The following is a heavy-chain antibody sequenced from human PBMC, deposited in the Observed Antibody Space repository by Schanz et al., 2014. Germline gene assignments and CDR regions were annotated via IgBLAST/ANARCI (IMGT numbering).Heavy chain of an antibody. V-gene: IGHV1-18*04. Sequence: QVQLVQSGAEVKKPGASVKVSCTASGFNFNNYDINWVRQATGQGLEWMGWISVYTGNTKYGQKVQGRVTMTADTSTNTAYMELRSLRSDDTAVFYCAKGMGYCSGGTCYDYYYYGLDVWGQGTTVTVSS. CDR2: ISVYTGNT. CDR1: GFNFNNYD. D-gene: IGHD2-15*01. J-gene: IGHJ6*02. CDR3: AKGMGYCSGGTCYDYYYYGLDV.